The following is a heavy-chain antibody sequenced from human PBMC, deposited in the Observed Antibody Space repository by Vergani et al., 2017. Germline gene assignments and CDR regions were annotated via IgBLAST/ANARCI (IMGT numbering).Heavy chain of an antibody. CDR3: ARDLRLLYNRFDP. CDR1: GFTFNQYG. V-gene: IGHV3-33*01. J-gene: IGHJ5*02. Sequence: QVPLVESGGGVVQPGRSLRLLCAASGFTFNQYGMHWVRQAPGKGLEWVAVTWYDGNNKQYADSVKGRFTISRDNSKSTMYLQMNSLRDEDTGVYYCARDLRLLYNRFDPWGQGTLVTVSS. CDR2: TWYDGNNK. D-gene: IGHD1-14*01.